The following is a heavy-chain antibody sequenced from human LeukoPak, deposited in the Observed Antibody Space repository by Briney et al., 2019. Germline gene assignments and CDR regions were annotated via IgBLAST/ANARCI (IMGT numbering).Heavy chain of an antibody. J-gene: IGHJ3*02. D-gene: IGHD6-13*01. CDR1: GYTFTSYA. Sequence: ASVKVSCKASGYTFTSYAMNWVRQAPGQGLEWMGWINTNTGNPTYAQGFTGRFVFSLDTSVSTAYLQISSLKAEDTAVYYCARDPPGPGQQLVHQDAFDIGGQGTMVTVSS. V-gene: IGHV7-4-1*02. CDR3: ARDPPGPGQQLVHQDAFDI. CDR2: INTNTGNP.